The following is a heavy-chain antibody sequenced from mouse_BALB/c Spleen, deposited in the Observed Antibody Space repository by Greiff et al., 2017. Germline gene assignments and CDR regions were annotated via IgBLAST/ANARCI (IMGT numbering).Heavy chain of an antibody. J-gene: IGHJ4*01. CDR2: ISTYYGDA. CDR1: GYTFTDYA. CDR3: AMEVRRLYAMDY. V-gene: IGHV1S137*01. D-gene: IGHD2-14*01. Sequence: VQLQQSGAELVRPGVSVKISCKGSGYTFTDYAMHWVKQSHAKSLEWIGVISTYYGDASYNQKFKGKATMTVDKSSSTAYMELARLTSEDSAIYYCAMEVRRLYAMDYWGQGTSVTVSS.